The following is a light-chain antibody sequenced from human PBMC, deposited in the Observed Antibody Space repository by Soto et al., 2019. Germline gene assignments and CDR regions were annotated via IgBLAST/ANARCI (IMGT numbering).Light chain of an antibody. CDR1: SSNIGENA. V-gene: IGLV1-36*01. Sequence: QSVLTQPPSVSEAPRQRVTISCSGSSSNIGENAVNWYQQFPGKAPKLLIYLDDLLPSGVSDRFSGSKSGTSASLAISGLQSEDEADYYCAAWDNSLKGVLFGGGTQLTVL. J-gene: IGLJ2*01. CDR3: AAWDNSLKGVL. CDR2: LDD.